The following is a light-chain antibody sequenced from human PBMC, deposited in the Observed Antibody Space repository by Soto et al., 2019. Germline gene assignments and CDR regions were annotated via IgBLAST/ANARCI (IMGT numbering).Light chain of an antibody. CDR3: SSYTSSSTLV. Sequence: QSVLTQPASVSGSPGQSITISCTGTSSDVGGYNYVSWYQQHPGKAPKLIIYDVSNRPSGVSNRFSGSKSGNTASLTISGLQAEDEADYYCSSYTSSSTLVFGGGTKVT. CDR2: DVS. V-gene: IGLV2-14*03. J-gene: IGLJ2*01. CDR1: SSDVGGYNY.